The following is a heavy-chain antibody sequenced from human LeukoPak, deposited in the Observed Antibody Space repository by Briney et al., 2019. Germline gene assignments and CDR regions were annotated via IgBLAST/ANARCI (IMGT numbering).Heavy chain of an antibody. V-gene: IGHV1-18*01. CDR3: ARDLIGSSWSHRDY. D-gene: IGHD6-13*01. J-gene: IGHJ4*02. CDR1: GYTFTSYG. Sequence: GASVKVSCKASGYTFTSYGISWVRQAPGQGLEWMGWISAYNGNTNYAQKLQGRVTMTTDKSTSTAYMELRSLRSDDTAVYYCARDLIGSSWSHRDYWGQGTLVTVSS. CDR2: ISAYNGNT.